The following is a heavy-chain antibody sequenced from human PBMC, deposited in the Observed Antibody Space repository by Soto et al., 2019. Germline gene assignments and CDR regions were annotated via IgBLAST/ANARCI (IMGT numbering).Heavy chain of an antibody. V-gene: IGHV3-30*03. CDR1: GFTFTSYG. J-gene: IGHJ4*02. CDR3: ARESEDLTSNFDY. Sequence: GGSLRLSCVASGFTFTSYGMHWVRQAPGKGLEWVALISYDGSKQYYAESVKGRFTTSRDNAKNSLYLEMNSLRAEDTAVYYCARESEDLTSNFDYWGQGTLVTVSS. CDR2: ISYDGSKQ.